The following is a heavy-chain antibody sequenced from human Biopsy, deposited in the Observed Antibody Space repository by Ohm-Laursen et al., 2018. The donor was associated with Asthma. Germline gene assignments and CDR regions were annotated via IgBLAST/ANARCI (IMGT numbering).Heavy chain of an antibody. V-gene: IGHV3-48*02. Sequence: LSLTCAASGFTFSSYSMNWVRQAPGKGLEWVSYISSSSSTIYYADSVKGRFTIPRDNAKNSLYLQMNSLRDEDTAVYYCARFKRGYSYGYAGVFDYWGQGTLVTVSS. CDR1: GFTFSSYS. CDR3: ARFKRGYSYGYAGVFDY. D-gene: IGHD5-18*01. CDR2: ISSSSSTI. J-gene: IGHJ4*02.